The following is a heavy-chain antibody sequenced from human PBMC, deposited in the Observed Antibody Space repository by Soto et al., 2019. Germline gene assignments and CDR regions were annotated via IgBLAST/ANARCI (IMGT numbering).Heavy chain of an antibody. D-gene: IGHD3-22*01. CDR1: GFTFSYYY. CDR3: ARDLGYYDSSGYFDY. J-gene: IGHJ4*02. Sequence: GGSRRRSCAASGFTFSYYYMSWIRQAPGKGLEWVSYISTSDSIWYADSVKGRFTISRDNAKNSLYLQMNSLRAEDTAVYYCARDLGYYDSSGYFDYWGQGTLVTVSS. V-gene: IGHV3-11*01. CDR2: ISTSDSI.